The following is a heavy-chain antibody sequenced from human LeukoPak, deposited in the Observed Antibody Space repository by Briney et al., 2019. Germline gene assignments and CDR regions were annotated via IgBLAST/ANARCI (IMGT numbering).Heavy chain of an antibody. Sequence: GGSLRLSCAASGFTFSNHAMNWVRQAPGRGLEWVSTISGSGDATYYADSVKGRFTISGDNSKNKLYLQMNSLRAEDTAVYYCARRGPNWGFFDYWGRGTLVTVSS. CDR2: ISGSGDAT. V-gene: IGHV3-23*01. CDR3: ARRGPNWGFFDY. J-gene: IGHJ4*02. D-gene: IGHD7-27*01. CDR1: GFTFSNHA.